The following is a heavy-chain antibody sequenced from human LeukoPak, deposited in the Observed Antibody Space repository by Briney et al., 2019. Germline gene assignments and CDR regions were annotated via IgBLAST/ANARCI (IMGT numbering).Heavy chain of an antibody. CDR2: IKQDGSEK. CDR1: GFTFSSYW. V-gene: IGHV3-7*01. CDR3: ARDLYGYGGAFDI. Sequence: HPGGSLRLSCAASGFTFSSYWMSWVRQAPGKGLEWVANIKQDGSEKYYVDSVKGRFTISRDNSKNTLYLQMNSLRAEDTAVYYCARDLYGYGGAFDIWGQGTMVTVSS. D-gene: IGHD5-12*01. J-gene: IGHJ3*02.